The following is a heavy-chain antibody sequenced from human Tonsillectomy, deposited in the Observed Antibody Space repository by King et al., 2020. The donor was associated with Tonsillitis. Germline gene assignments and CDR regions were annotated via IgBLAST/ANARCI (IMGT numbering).Heavy chain of an antibody. Sequence: VQLVESGGGVVQPGRSLRLSCAASGFTFSNFGMHWVRQAPGKGLEWVAVISYDGSNKYYADSVKGRFNISRDNSKNTLYLQMNSLRADDTAVYYCARPEVPPPNYYYYGMDVWGQGTTVTVSS. D-gene: IGHD1-1*01. CDR3: ARPEVPPPNYYYYGMDV. V-gene: IGHV3-33*05. CDR1: GFTFSNFG. CDR2: ISYDGSNK. J-gene: IGHJ6*02.